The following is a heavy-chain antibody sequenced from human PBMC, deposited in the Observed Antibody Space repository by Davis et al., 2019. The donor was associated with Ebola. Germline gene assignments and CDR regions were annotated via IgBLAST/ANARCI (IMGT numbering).Heavy chain of an antibody. CDR3: ARDRDGYKLFDY. Sequence: PGGSLRLSCAASGFTFSSYSMNWVRQAPGKGLEWVSSISSSSSYIYYADSVKGRFTISRDNAKNSLYLQMNSLRAEDTAVYYCARDRDGYKLFDYWGQGTLVTVSS. J-gene: IGHJ4*02. V-gene: IGHV3-21*01. D-gene: IGHD5-24*01. CDR1: GFTFSSYS. CDR2: ISSSSSYI.